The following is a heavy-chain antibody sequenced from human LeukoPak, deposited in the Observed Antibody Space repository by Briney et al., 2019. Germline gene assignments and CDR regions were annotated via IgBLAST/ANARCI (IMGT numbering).Heavy chain of an antibody. CDR2: ISGRDTNT. J-gene: IGHJ4*02. D-gene: IGHD4-23*01. V-gene: IGHV3-23*01. CDR1: GFTFSSYG. Sequence: PGESLRLSCAASGFTFSSYGMSWVRQAPGKGLEWVSLISGRDTNTYYADSVEGRFIISRDNSNNTLYLQMNSLRAEDTAVYYCAKRSDYGGNGNYFDYWGQGTPVTVSS. CDR3: AKRSDYGGNGNYFDY.